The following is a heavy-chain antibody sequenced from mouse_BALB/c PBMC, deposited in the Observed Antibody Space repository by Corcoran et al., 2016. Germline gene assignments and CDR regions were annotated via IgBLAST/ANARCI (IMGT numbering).Heavy chain of an antibody. D-gene: IGHD2-4*01. J-gene: IGHJ3*01. V-gene: IGHV8-12*01. CDR1: GFSLSTSGMG. CDR3: ARRGYDYEFAY. CDR2: IYWDDDK. Sequence: QVTLKESGPGLLQPSQTLSLTCSFSGFSLSTSGMGVSWIRQPSGKGLEWLAHIYWDDDKRYNPSLKSRLTISKDTSSNQVFLKTTSVDTADTATYYCARRGYDYEFAYWGQGTLVTVSA.